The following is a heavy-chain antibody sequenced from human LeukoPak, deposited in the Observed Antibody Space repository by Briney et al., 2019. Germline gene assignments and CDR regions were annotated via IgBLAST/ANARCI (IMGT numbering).Heavy chain of an antibody. J-gene: IGHJ4*02. Sequence: ASVKVSCKASGYTFTGYYMHWVRQAPGQGLEWMGWINPNSGGTNYAQQSQGRVTMTRDTSISTAYMELSRLRSDDTAVYYCARVRVRRGFGESWTFDYWGQGTLVTVSS. CDR2: INPNSGGT. CDR3: ARVRVRRGFGESWTFDY. D-gene: IGHD3-10*01. V-gene: IGHV1-2*02. CDR1: GYTFTGYY.